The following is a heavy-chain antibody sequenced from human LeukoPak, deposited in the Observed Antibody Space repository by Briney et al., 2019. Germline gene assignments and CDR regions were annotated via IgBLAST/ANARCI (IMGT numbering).Heavy chain of an antibody. D-gene: IGHD6-6*01. CDR3: ASNKGSESSSFDY. CDR1: GFTFSSYA. CDR2: ISSSSSYI. J-gene: IGHJ4*02. Sequence: PGGSLRLSCAASGFTFSSYAMNWVRQAPGKGLEWVSSISSSSSYIYYADSVEGRFTISRDNAKNSLYLQMNSLRAEDTAVYYCASNKGSESSSFDYWGQGTLVTVSS. V-gene: IGHV3-21*04.